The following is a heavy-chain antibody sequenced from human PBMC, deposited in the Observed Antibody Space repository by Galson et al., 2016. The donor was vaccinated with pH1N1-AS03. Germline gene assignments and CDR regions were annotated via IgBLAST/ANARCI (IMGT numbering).Heavy chain of an antibody. D-gene: IGHD1-26*01. V-gene: IGHV4-59*01. Sequence: LTCSVSPYSITHDYWHWIRQAPGSGPQWIGLTKYNGATHYNPSLQSRVTISIDTSKNQFSLKVYSVTAADAALYYCARGVGWETSEWGQGTLVTVSS. CDR2: TKYNGAT. CDR1: PYSITHDY. J-gene: IGHJ4*02. CDR3: ARGVGWETSE.